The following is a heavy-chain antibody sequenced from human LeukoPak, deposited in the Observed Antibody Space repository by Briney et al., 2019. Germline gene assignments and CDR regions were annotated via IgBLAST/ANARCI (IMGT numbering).Heavy chain of an antibody. J-gene: IGHJ5*02. V-gene: IGHV1-18*01. D-gene: IGHD2-15*01. CDR2: ISAYNHNT. CDR1: GYSFINFG. CDR3: ARDLDFNTHPWVDWFDP. Sequence: ASVKVSCKASGYSFINFGLSWVRQAPGQGLEWMGWISAYNHNTNYAQKFQGRVTMTRNTSISTAYMELSSLRSEDTAVYYCARDLDFNTHPWVDWFDPWGQGTLVTVSS.